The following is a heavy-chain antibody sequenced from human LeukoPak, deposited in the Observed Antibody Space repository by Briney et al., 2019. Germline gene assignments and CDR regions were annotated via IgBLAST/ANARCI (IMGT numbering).Heavy chain of an antibody. Sequence: GASVKVSCKASGYTFTSYDINWVRQATGQGLEWMGWMNPNSGNTGYAQKFQGRVTMTRNSSITTAYMELSSLRSEDTAVYYCARGRGGYDVPYFDYWGQGTLVTVSS. J-gene: IGHJ4*02. CDR3: ARGRGGYDVPYFDY. V-gene: IGHV1-8*01. CDR1: GYTFTSYD. D-gene: IGHD5-12*01. CDR2: MNPNSGNT.